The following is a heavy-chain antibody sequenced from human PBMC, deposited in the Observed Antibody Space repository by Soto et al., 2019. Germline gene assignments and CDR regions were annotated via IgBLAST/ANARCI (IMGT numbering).Heavy chain of an antibody. CDR1: GFTFSSYA. D-gene: IGHD5-12*01. Sequence: EVQLVESGGGLVQPGGSLRLSWAASGFTFSSYAMHWVRQAPGKGLAYVSDISSNGGSTYYANSVKGRFTISRDNSKNTRYLQMGSLRAEYMAVYYCARRGYSGSEIDYWGQGTLVTVSS. J-gene: IGHJ4*02. CDR2: ISSNGGST. CDR3: ARRGYSGSEIDY. V-gene: IGHV3-64*01.